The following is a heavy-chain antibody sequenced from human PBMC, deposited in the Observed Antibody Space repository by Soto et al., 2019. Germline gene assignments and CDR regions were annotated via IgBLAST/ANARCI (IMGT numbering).Heavy chain of an antibody. CDR1: GFTFSSYG. CDR2: ISYDGSNK. Sequence: QVQLVESGGGVVQPGRSLRLSCAASGFTFSSYGMHWVRQAPGKGLEWVAVISYDGSNKYYADSVKGRFTISRDNSKNKLYLQMNSLRAEDRAVYYGAKLGGSGPDAFDIWVQGTMVPVSS. D-gene: IGHD2-15*01. J-gene: IGHJ3*02. V-gene: IGHV3-30*18. CDR3: AKLGGSGPDAFDI.